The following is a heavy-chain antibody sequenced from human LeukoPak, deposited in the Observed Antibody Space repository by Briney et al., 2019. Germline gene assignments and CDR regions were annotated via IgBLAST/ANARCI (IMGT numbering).Heavy chain of an antibody. D-gene: IGHD2-15*01. CDR2: IIPIFGTA. CDR1: GGTFSSYA. V-gene: IGHV1-69*13. J-gene: IGHJ6*02. CDR3: ARVRYCSGGSCSHSIHDQPSDYYYYYGMDV. Sequence: SVKVSCKASGGTFSSYAISWVRQAPGQGLEWMGGIIPIFGTANYAQKFQGRVTITADESTSTAYMELSNLRSEDTAVYYCARVRYCSGGSCSHSIHDQPSDYYYYYGMDVWGQGTTVTVSS.